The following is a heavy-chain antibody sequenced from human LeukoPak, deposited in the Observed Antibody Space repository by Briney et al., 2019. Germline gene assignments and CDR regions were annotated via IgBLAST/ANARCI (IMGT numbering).Heavy chain of an antibody. CDR3: AKDHDVMIRNRLDY. V-gene: IGHV3-23*01. CDR1: GFTFSSYA. CDR2: TSGSGGST. Sequence: GGSLRLSCAASGFTFSSYAMIWVRQAPGKGLEWVSGTSGSGGSTYYVDSVKGRFTISRDNSKNTLYLQMNFLRAEDTAVYYCAKDHDVMIRNRLDYWGQGTLVTVSS. D-gene: IGHD3-16*01. J-gene: IGHJ4*02.